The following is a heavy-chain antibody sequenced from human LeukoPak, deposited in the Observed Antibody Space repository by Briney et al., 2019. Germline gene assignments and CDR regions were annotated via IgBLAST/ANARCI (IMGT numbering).Heavy chain of an antibody. CDR2: INPNSGGT. D-gene: IGHD6-13*01. J-gene: IGHJ4*02. Sequence: GASVKVSCKASGYTFTGYYMHWVRQAPGQGLEWMGRINPNSGGTNYAQKFQGRVTMTRDTSTSTAYMELSRLRSDDTAVYYCARVRLYSSSWLNYWGQGTLVTVSS. V-gene: IGHV1-2*06. CDR1: GYTFTGYY. CDR3: ARVRLYSSSWLNY.